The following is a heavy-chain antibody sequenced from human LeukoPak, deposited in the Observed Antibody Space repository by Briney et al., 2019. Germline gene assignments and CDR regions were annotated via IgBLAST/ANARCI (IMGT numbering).Heavy chain of an antibody. Sequence: SETLSLTCAVYGGSFSGYYWSWLRQPPGKGLEWIGEINHSGSTNYNPSLKSRVTISVDTSKNQFSLKLSSVTAADTAVYYCARGLFRNWFDPWGQGTLVTVSS. CDR1: GGSFSGYY. V-gene: IGHV4-34*01. J-gene: IGHJ5*02. CDR2: INHSGST. D-gene: IGHD3-10*02. CDR3: ARGLFRNWFDP.